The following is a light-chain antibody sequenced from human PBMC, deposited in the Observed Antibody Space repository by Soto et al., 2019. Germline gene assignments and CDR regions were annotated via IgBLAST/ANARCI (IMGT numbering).Light chain of an antibody. Sequence: DIQMSQSPSTLSASVGDRVTITCRASQSVSAWLAWYQQKPGRAPSLLIYDVSTLDSGVPARFSGAGSDTESTLTISSLQPDDFAAYYCQQYNSYPWTFGQGTKV. CDR1: QSVSAW. CDR2: DVS. CDR3: QQYNSYPWT. V-gene: IGKV1-5*01. J-gene: IGKJ1*01.